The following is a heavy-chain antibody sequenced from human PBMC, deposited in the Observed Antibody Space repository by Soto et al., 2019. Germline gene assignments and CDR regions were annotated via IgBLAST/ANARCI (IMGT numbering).Heavy chain of an antibody. V-gene: IGHV3-21*01. J-gene: IGHJ4*02. CDR1: GFTFSSYK. Sequence: GGSLRLSCAASGFTFSSYKMNWVRQAPGKGLEWVSSISSSSSYIYYADSVKGRFTVSRDNAKNSLSLQMNSLRAEDTAVYYCARVRTLNYEVDYWGQGTLVTVSS. CDR3: ARVRTLNYEVDY. CDR2: ISSSSSYI. D-gene: IGHD3-3*01.